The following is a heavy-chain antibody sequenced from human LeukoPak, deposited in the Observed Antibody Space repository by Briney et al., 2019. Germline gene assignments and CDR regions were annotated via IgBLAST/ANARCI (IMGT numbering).Heavy chain of an antibody. V-gene: IGHV4-38-2*02. CDR2: IYYSGST. D-gene: IGHD3-3*01. Sequence: PSETLSLTCTVSGYSISSGYYWGWIRQPPGKGLEWIGSIYYSGSTYYNPSLKSRVTISVDTSKNQFSLKLSSVTAADTAVYYCARVARSEVLRFLEWAAWGQGTLVTVSS. CDR3: ARVARSEVLRFLEWAA. CDR1: GYSISSGYY. J-gene: IGHJ5*02.